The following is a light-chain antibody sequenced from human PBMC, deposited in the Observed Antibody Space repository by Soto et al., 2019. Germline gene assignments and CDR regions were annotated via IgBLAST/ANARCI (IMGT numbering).Light chain of an antibody. J-gene: IGKJ5*01. Sequence: EIVMTQSPATLSVSPVEGATLSCRASQSVNSNLAWYRHKPGQAPRLLIYRASTRAAGLPDRFSGSGSGTEFTLTISSLQSEDFAVYYCQQYHKWPITCGQGTRREIK. CDR1: QSVNSN. V-gene: IGKV3-15*01. CDR3: QQYHKWPIT. CDR2: RAS.